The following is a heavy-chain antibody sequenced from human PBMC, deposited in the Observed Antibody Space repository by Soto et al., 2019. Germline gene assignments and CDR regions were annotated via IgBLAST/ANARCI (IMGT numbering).Heavy chain of an antibody. CDR3: AKSTGGLDVYNSDYYGMDV. D-gene: IGHD7-27*01. CDR2: IGGSGTGGRT. Sequence: EVHLLESGGDLVQPGGSLRLSCTASGLTFSTYAMSWVRQAPGKGLVWVSAIGGSGTGGRTYYADSVKGRFTISRDNSKNTVYLQMNSLRADDTAVYYCAKSTGGLDVYNSDYYGMDVWGQGTTVTGSS. CDR1: GLTFSTYA. J-gene: IGHJ6*02. V-gene: IGHV3-23*01.